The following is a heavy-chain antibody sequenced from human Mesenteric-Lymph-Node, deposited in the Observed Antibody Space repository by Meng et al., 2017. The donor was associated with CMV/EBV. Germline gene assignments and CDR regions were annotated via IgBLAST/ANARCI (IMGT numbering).Heavy chain of an antibody. Sequence: GASLNISCAASGFTFFDYYMVWIRPAPGKGLEWVSYISNSGGTTHYADSMKGRFTISRDNAMNSLHLQMNSLRAEDTAVYYCARAPSGAIAGFFDYWGQGTLVTVSS. V-gene: IGHV3-11*01. CDR2: ISNSGGTT. CDR1: GFTFFDYY. CDR3: ARAPSGAIAGFFDY. D-gene: IGHD6-19*01. J-gene: IGHJ4*02.